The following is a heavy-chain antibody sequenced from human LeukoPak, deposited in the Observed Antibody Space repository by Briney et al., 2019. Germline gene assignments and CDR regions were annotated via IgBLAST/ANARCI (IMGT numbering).Heavy chain of an antibody. Sequence: GGSLRLSCAASGFTFSSYAMSWVRQAPGKGLEWVSAIIGSGDTTYYAASVKGRLTISRDNSKNTLYLQMNSLRAEDTAVYYCAKVTGGDMITYGGLDYWGQGTLVTVSS. D-gene: IGHD3-16*01. CDR3: AKVTGGDMITYGGLDY. CDR1: GFTFSSYA. CDR2: IIGSGDTT. V-gene: IGHV3-23*01. J-gene: IGHJ4*02.